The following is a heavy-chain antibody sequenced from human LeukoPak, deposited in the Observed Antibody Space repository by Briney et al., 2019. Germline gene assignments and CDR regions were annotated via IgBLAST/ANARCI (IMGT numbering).Heavy chain of an antibody. D-gene: IGHD3-16*01. CDR3: ARRINYYDNNGSLYGLDV. CDR2: VYYSGGGT. CDR1: RGSITDNY. V-gene: IGHV4-59*01. J-gene: IGHJ6*02. Sequence: ASETLSLTCTVSRGSITDNYWSWIRQPPGKGPEWIGYVYYSGGGTNYNPSLKSRVTMSVDTSKNHFSLKLGSVTAADTAVYYCARRINYYDNNGSLYGLDVWGQGTTVTVSS.